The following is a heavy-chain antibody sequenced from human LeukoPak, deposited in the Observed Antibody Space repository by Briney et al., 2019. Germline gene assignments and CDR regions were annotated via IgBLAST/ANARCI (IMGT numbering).Heavy chain of an antibody. J-gene: IGHJ6*02. Sequence: PGGSLRLSCAASGFTFSSYGMHWVRQAPGKGLEWVAVISYDGSNKYYADSVKGRFTISRDNSKNTLYLQMNSLRAEDTAVYYCAKDKLGGGYYYYYGMDVWGQGTTVTVSS. CDR2: ISYDGSNK. D-gene: IGHD3-16*01. V-gene: IGHV3-30*18. CDR3: AKDKLGGGYYYYYGMDV. CDR1: GFTFSSYG.